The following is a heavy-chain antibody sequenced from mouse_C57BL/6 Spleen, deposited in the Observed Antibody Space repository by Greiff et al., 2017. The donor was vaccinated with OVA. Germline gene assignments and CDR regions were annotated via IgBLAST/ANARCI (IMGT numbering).Heavy chain of an antibody. V-gene: IGHV3-6*01. J-gene: IGHJ3*01. Sequence: EVKLQESGPGLVKPSQSLSLTCSVTGYSITSGYYWNWIRQFPGNKLEWMGYISYDGSNNYNPSLKNRISITRDTSKNQFFLKLNSVTTEDTATYYCARADYDVAWFAYWGQGTLVTVSA. CDR1: GYSITSGYY. D-gene: IGHD2-4*01. CDR3: ARADYDVAWFAY. CDR2: ISYDGSN.